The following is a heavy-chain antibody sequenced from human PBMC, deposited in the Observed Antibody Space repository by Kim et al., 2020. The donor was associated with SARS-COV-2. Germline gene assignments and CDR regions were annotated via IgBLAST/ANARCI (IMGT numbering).Heavy chain of an antibody. CDR2: ISGSGGST. D-gene: IGHD3-22*01. J-gene: IGHJ6*02. CDR1: GFTFSSYA. Sequence: GGSLRLSCAASGFTFSSYAMSWVRQAPGKGLEWVSAISGSGGSTYYADSVKGRFTISRDNSKNTLYLQMNSLRAEDTAVYYCAKSGSSGYYYPGYHYYGMDVWGQGTTVTVSS. V-gene: IGHV3-23*01. CDR3: AKSGSSGYYYPGYHYYGMDV.